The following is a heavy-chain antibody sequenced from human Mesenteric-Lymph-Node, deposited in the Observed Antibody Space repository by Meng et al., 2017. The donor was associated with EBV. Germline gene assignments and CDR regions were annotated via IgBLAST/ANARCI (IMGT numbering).Heavy chain of an antibody. Sequence: VHLVPSGSELKRRGAAVRVSCKASGYTFTDYAMNWVRQAPGQGLEWMGWIDTNTGSPTYAQGFTGRFVFSLDTSVSTAYLQISSLKAEDTAVYYCTTPAYWGQGTLVTVSS. CDR2: IDTNTGSP. J-gene: IGHJ4*02. D-gene: IGHD1-1*01. CDR1: GYTFTDYA. V-gene: IGHV7-4-1*02. CDR3: TTPAY.